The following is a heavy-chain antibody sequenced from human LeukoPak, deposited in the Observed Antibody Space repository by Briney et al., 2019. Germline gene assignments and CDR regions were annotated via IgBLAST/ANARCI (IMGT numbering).Heavy chain of an antibody. CDR3: AKDRPNYHESNGHYYRRNGDY. CDR2: ISSSGDIT. J-gene: IGHJ4*02. Sequence: PGGSQRLSCAASGFTFHNYAMSWVRQAPGKGREWVSAISSSGDITFYADSVKGRFTISRDNSRYTLYLQMNSLRAEDAAMYYCAKDRPNYHESNGHYYRRNGDYWGQGTLVTVSS. D-gene: IGHD3-22*01. V-gene: IGHV3-23*01. CDR1: GFTFHNYA.